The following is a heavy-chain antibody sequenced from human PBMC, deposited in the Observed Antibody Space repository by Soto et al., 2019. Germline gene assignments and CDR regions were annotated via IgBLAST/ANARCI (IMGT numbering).Heavy chain of an antibody. CDR2: IYYSGST. D-gene: IGHD3-10*01. CDR1: GGSISSYY. Sequence: PSETLSLTCTVSGGSISSYYWSWIRQPPGKGLEWIGYIYYSGSTNYNPSLKSRVTISVDTSKNQFSLKLNSVTAADTAVYYCAREVPSRYFDLWGRGTPVTVSS. J-gene: IGHJ2*01. CDR3: AREVPSRYFDL. V-gene: IGHV4-59*12.